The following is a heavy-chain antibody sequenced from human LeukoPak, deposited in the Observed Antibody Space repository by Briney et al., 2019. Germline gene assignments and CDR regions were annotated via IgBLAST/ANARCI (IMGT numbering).Heavy chain of an antibody. D-gene: IGHD6-19*01. V-gene: IGHV1-69*04. J-gene: IGHJ4*02. CDR2: IIPIFGIA. CDR3: ARGSPSPSGPVDY. Sequence: SVKVSCKASGGTFSSYAISWVRQAPGQGLEWMGRIIPIFGIANYAQKFRGRVTITADKSTSTAYMELSSLRSEDTAVYYCARGSPSPSGPVDYWGQGTLVTVSS. CDR1: GGTFSSYA.